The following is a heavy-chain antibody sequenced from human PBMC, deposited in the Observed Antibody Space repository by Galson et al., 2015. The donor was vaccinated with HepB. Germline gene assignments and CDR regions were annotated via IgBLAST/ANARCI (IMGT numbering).Heavy chain of an antibody. Sequence: PALVKPTQTLTLTCTFSGFSLSTGGVAVGWIRQPPGKALEWLAMIYWNGDKYYSPFLKSRLTTNEDTSTKQVVLPMTNMDPADTGTYYCARRRYCSSAACYKNAFDIWGQGTMVTVSS. CDR2: IYWNGDK. V-gene: IGHV2-5*01. D-gene: IGHD2-2*02. J-gene: IGHJ3*02. CDR1: GFSLSTGGVA. CDR3: ARRRYCSSAACYKNAFDI.